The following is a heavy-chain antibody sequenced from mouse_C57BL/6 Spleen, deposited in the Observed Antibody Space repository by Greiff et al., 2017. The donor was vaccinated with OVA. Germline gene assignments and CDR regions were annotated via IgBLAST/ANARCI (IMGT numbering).Heavy chain of an antibody. Sequence: EVQVVESGGGLVKPGGSLKLSCAASGFTFSDYGMHWVRQAPEKGLEWVAYISSGSSTIYYADTVKGRFTISRDNAKNTLFLQMTSLRSEDTAMYYCARNYGSSYVFAYWGQGTLVTVSA. J-gene: IGHJ3*01. CDR3: ARNYGSSYVFAY. CDR1: GFTFSDYG. V-gene: IGHV5-17*01. CDR2: ISSGSSTI. D-gene: IGHD1-1*01.